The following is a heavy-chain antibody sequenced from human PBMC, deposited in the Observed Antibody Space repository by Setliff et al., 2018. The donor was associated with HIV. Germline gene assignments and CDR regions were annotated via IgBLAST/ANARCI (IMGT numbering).Heavy chain of an antibody. CDR1: GGSISSYY. CDR3: AREDASGSARRFDP. J-gene: IGHJ5*02. Sequence: NPSETLSLTCTVSGGSISSYYWSWIRQPAGKGLEWIGRIYTSENTNYNPSLKSRVTMSVDTSKNQFSLRLSSVTAADTAVYFCAREDASGSARRFDPWGQGTLVTVSS. D-gene: IGHD3-10*01. V-gene: IGHV4-4*07. CDR2: IYTSENT.